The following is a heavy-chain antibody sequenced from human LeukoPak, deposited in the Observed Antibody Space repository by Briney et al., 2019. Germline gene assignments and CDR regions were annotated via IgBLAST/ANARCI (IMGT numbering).Heavy chain of an antibody. Sequence: SETLSLTCAVYGGSFSGYYWSWIRQPPGKGLEWIGEINHSGSTNYNPSLTSRVTISVDTSKNQFSLKLSSVTAADTAVYYCAGGPLMVRGVYPNWGQGTLVTVSS. D-gene: IGHD3-10*01. J-gene: IGHJ4*02. CDR1: GGSFSGYY. V-gene: IGHV4-34*01. CDR2: INHSGST. CDR3: AGGPLMVRGVYPN.